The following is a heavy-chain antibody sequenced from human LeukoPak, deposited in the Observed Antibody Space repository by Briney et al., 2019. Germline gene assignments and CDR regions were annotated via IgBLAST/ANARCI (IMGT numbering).Heavy chain of an antibody. CDR2: ISFGGNTA. CDR3: AKDYVRNEAAANFDS. D-gene: IGHD6-13*01. J-gene: IGHJ5*01. Sequence: RPGGSLRLSCAASGFTFSHYYMSWIRQAPGKGLEWISYISFGGNTAFYADSLKGRITISRDNTKNLVFLEMNNLRAEDTAVYHCAKDYVRNEAAANFDSWGQGILVTVSS. CDR1: GFTFSHYY. V-gene: IGHV3-11*04.